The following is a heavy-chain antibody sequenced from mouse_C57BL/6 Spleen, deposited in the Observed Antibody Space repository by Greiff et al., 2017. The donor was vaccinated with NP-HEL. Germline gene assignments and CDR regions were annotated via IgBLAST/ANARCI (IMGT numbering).Heavy chain of an antibody. J-gene: IGHJ3*01. CDR1: GYTFTSYW. D-gene: IGHD1-1*01. CDR2: IDPSDSET. CDR3: ARVHYGSSGLAY. Sequence: QVQLQQPGAELVRPGSSVKLSCKASGYTFTSYWMHWVKQRPIQGLEWIGNIDPSDSETHYNQKFKDKATLTVDKSSSTAYMQLSSLTSEDSAVYYCARVHYGSSGLAYWGQGTLVTVSA. V-gene: IGHV1-52*01.